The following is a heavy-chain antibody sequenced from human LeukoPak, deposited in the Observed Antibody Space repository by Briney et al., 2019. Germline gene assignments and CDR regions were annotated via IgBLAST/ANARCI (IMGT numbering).Heavy chain of an antibody. Sequence: PSETLSLTCTVSGGSISSGFYYWSWIRQPAGKGLEWIGRIYTSGSTYYNPSLKSRVTISVDRSKNQFSLKLSSVTAADTAVYYCARGGSGWYLDYWGQGTLVTVSS. D-gene: IGHD6-19*01. CDR3: ARGGSGWYLDY. J-gene: IGHJ4*02. CDR1: GGSISSGFYY. CDR2: IYTSGST. V-gene: IGHV4-61*02.